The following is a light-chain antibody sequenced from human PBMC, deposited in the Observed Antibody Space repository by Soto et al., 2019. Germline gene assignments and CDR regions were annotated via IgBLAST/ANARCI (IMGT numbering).Light chain of an antibody. CDR2: GAS. CDR3: QHYGTTPWT. J-gene: IGKJ1*01. CDR1: QSVCSRC. Sequence: ETVLTQSPGTLSLSPGERVTLSCRTSQSVCSRCFAWYQQKPGQSPRLLIYGASTRATGIPDRFIGSGSGTYFTRNISRLEPEDFAVDYCQHYGTTPWTCGRGTEVAIK. V-gene: IGKV3-20*01.